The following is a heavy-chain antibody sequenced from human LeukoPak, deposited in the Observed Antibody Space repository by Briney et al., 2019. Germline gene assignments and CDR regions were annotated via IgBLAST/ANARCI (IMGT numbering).Heavy chain of an antibody. CDR3: ARGSPPRRNYDSRGYYSYYFDY. CDR2: ISAYNGNT. D-gene: IGHD3-22*01. Sequence: GASVKVSCKASGYTFTSYGISWVRQAPGQGLEGMGWISAYNGNTHYAQKLQGRATMTTDTSTSTVYMELRSLRSDDTAVYYCARGSPPRRNYDSRGYYSYYFDYWGQGTLVTVSS. J-gene: IGHJ4*02. V-gene: IGHV1-18*01. CDR1: GYTFTSYG.